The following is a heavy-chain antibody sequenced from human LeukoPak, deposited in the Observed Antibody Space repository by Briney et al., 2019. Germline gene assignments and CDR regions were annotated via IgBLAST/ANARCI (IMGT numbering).Heavy chain of an antibody. J-gene: IGHJ3*02. Sequence: SETLSLTCSVSGDSIGSHFWGWIRQPPGKGLEWIGHTYYGGSTDYNPSLASRVTVSADTSKNQFSLKLSSVTAADTAVYYCATLGRAAGNAFDIWGQGTVVIVSS. CDR1: GDSIGSHF. V-gene: IGHV4-59*11. CDR2: TYYGGST. CDR3: ATLGRAAGNAFDI. D-gene: IGHD1-26*01.